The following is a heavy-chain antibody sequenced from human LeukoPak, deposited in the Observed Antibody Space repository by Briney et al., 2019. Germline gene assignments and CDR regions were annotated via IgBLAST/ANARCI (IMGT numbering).Heavy chain of an antibody. V-gene: IGHV4-34*01. CDR3: ARMSKCSGGSCYGILDY. CDR2: INHSGST. J-gene: IGHJ4*02. CDR1: GGSFSGYY. D-gene: IGHD2-15*01. Sequence: SETLSLTCAVYGGSFSGYYWSWIRQPPGKGLEWIGEINHSGSTNYNPSLKSRVTISVDTSKNQFSLKLSSVTAADTAVYYCARMSKCSGGSCYGILDYWGQGTLVTVSS.